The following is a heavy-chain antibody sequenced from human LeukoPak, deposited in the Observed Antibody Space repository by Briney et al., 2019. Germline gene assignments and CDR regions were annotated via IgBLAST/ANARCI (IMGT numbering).Heavy chain of an antibody. CDR2: IYYSGST. Sequence: SETLSLTCTVSGGSISNSGYYWGWIRQPPGKGLEWIGNIYYSGSTYYNPSLKSRVTLSVDTSKNQFSLKLSSVTAADTAVYYCAKTYYYDPFDFWGQGTLVTVSS. V-gene: IGHV4-39*01. CDR3: AKTYYYDPFDF. D-gene: IGHD3-22*01. J-gene: IGHJ4*02. CDR1: GGSISNSGYY.